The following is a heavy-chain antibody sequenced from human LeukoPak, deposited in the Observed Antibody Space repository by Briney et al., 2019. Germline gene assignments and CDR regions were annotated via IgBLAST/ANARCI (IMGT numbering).Heavy chain of an antibody. D-gene: IGHD6-19*01. CDR2: ISTDGSRK. V-gene: IGHV3-74*01. CDR1: GFTFSSYW. Sequence: GGSLRLSCAASGFTFSSYWMHWVRQAPGKGLVWVSRISTDGSRKDYADSVKGRFTISRDNSKNTLYLQMNSLRAEDTAVYYCAREASSGWYENDYWGQGTLVTVSS. CDR3: AREASSGWYENDY. J-gene: IGHJ4*02.